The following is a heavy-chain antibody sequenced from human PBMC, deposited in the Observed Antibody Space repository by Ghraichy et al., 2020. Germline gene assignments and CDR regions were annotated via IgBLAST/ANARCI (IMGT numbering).Heavy chain of an antibody. CDR1: GYTFTSYG. V-gene: IGHV1-18*01. D-gene: IGHD3-3*01. J-gene: IGHJ6*02. CDR3: ARAIPSITIFGVVPYGMDV. Sequence: ASVKVSCKASGYTFTSYGISWVRQAPGQGLEWMGWISAYNGNTNYAQKLQGRVTMTTDTSTSTAYMELRSLRSDDTAVYYCARAIPSITIFGVVPYGMDVWGQGTTVTVSS. CDR2: ISAYNGNT.